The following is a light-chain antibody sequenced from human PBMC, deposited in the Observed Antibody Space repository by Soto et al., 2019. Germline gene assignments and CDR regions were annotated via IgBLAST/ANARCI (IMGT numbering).Light chain of an antibody. CDR3: TSWTTSTTMI. V-gene: IGLV2-14*03. CDR1: RSDIGAYNF. Sequence: QSVLTQPASVSGSPGQSFTIYCTGTRSDIGAYNFVSWYQQHPGEVPKLILYDVNVRPSGVSNRFSGSKSGNTASLTISGLQAEDEADYYCTSWTTSTTMIFGGGTKLTVL. CDR2: DVN. J-gene: IGLJ2*01.